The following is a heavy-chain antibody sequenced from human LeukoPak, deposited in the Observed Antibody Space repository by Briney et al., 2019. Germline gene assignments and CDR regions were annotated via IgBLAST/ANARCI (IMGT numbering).Heavy chain of an antibody. D-gene: IGHD3/OR15-3a*01. J-gene: IGHJ4*02. CDR2: IYYSGSA. V-gene: IGHV4-39*01. CDR1: GGSISSSSYY. Sequence: SETLSLTCTVSGGSISSSSYYWGWIRQPPGKGLEWIGSIYYSGSAYYNPSLKSRVTISVDTSQNQFSLKLRSVTAADTAVYYCARQTGSGLFILPGGQGTLVTVSS. CDR3: ARQTGSGLFILP.